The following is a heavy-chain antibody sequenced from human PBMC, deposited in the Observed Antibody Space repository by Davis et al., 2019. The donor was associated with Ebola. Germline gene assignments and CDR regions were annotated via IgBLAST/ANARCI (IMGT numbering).Heavy chain of an antibody. J-gene: IGHJ6*02. Sequence: SETLSLTCTVSGGSISSYYWGWIRQPPGKGLEWIGSIYYSGSTYYNPSLKSRVTISVDTSKNQFSLKLSSVTAADTAVYYCARGLAYYYDVYYYGMNVWGQGTTVTVSS. CDR3: ARGLAYYYDVYYYGMNV. CDR1: GGSISSYY. D-gene: IGHD3-10*01. CDR2: IYYSGST. V-gene: IGHV4-39*07.